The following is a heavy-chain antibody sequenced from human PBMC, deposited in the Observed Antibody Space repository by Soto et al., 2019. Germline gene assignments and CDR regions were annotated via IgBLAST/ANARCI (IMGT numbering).Heavy chain of an antibody. Sequence: SETLSLTCTVSGGAVSSGAYYWSWIRQPPGKGLEWIGHIYFTGRTNYNPSLKSRVTMSLDTSRNQFSLKLSSVTAADTAVYYCTRGPPRVQWFDPWGLGTLVTVSP. CDR2: IYFTGRT. CDR1: GGAVSSGAYY. J-gene: IGHJ5*02. V-gene: IGHV4-61*08. CDR3: TRGPPRVQWFDP.